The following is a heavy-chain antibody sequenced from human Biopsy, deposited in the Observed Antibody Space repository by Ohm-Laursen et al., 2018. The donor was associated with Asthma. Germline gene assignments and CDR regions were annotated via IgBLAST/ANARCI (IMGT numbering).Heavy chain of an antibody. J-gene: IGHJ3*01. CDR1: GASISSGGYY. V-gene: IGHV4-31*03. CDR3: ARDALHDNSAYIGDAFDF. CDR2: IDYSGTT. Sequence: TLSLTCTVSGASISSGGYYWSWIRHHPGSGLERIGYIDYSGTTYYNPSLKSRVSLSPDTSKNQFSLRLSSLTAADTAVYYCARDALHDNSAYIGDAFDFWGQGTMVTVPS. D-gene: IGHD3-22*01.